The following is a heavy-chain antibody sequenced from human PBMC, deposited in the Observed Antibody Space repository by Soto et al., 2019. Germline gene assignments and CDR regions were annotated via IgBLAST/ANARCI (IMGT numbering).Heavy chain of an antibody. V-gene: IGHV1-69*13. Sequence: SVKVSCKASGGTFSSYAISWVRQAPGQGLEWMGGIIPIFGTANYAQKFQGRVTITADESTSTAYMELSSLRSEDTAVYYCARDYVGPGIAVANWFDPRGQGTLVTVSS. D-gene: IGHD6-19*01. CDR1: GGTFSSYA. CDR3: ARDYVGPGIAVANWFDP. CDR2: IIPIFGTA. J-gene: IGHJ5*02.